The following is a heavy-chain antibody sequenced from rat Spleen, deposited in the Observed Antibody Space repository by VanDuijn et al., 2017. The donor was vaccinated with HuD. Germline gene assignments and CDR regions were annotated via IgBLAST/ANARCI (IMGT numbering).Heavy chain of an antibody. CDR1: GFTFSDYY. CDR3: ARRFDFDY. V-gene: IGHV5-7*01. CDR2: INFDGSST. J-gene: IGHJ2*01. Sequence: EVQLVESGGGLVQPGRSLKLSCAASGFTFSDYYMAWVRQAPTKGLEWVATINFDGSSTYYRDSVRGRFSISRDNARSTLYLQMDSLRSEDTATYYCARRFDFDYWGQGVMVTVSS.